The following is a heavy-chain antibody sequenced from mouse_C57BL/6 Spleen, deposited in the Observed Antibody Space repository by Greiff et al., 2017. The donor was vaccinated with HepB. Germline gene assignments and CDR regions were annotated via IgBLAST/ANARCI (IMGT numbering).Heavy chain of an antibody. D-gene: IGHD2-3*01. V-gene: IGHV1-50*01. CDR3: ARADGTGDYYAMDD. CDR2: IDPSDSYT. J-gene: IGHJ4*01. CDR1: GYTFTSYW. Sequence: QVQLQQPGAELVQPGASVKLSCKASGYTFTSYWMQWVKQRPGQGLEWIGEIDPSDSYTNYHQKFKGKATLTVDTSSSTAYMQRSSLTSEDSAVYYCARADGTGDYYAMDDWGQGTSVTGSS.